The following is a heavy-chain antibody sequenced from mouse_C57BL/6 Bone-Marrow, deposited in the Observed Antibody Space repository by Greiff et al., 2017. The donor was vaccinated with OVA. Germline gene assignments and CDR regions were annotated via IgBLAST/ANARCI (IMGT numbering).Heavy chain of an antibody. V-gene: IGHV3-6*01. J-gene: IGHJ3*01. D-gene: IGHD1-1*01. CDR3: ARGITTVVVPH. Sequence: VQLKESGPGLVKPSQSLSLTCSVTGYSITSGYYWNWIRQFPGNKLEWMGYISYDGSNNYNPSLKNRISITRDTSKNQFFLKLNSVTTEDTATYYCARGITTVVVPHWGQGTLVTVSA. CDR2: ISYDGSN. CDR1: GYSITSGYY.